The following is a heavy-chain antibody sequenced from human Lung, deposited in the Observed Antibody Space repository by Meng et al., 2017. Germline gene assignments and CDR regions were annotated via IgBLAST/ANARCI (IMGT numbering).Heavy chain of an antibody. CDR2: LNPNGDVT. Sequence: VQLVQSGAEVKKPGVSLKLSCETSGFTFTTYFLHWLRQAPGQGLQWMGLLNPNGDVTTYSPRFQGRITLTGDTSTSTLYMELSSLTSDDTAVYYCAREMPMTCYFDQWGQGTLVTVSS. CDR3: AREMPMTCYFDQ. CDR1: GFTFTTYF. J-gene: IGHJ4*03. V-gene: IGHV1-46*01. D-gene: IGHD3-22*01.